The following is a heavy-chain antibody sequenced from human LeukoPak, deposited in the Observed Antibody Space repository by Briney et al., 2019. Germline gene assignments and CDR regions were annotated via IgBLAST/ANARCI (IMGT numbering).Heavy chain of an antibody. V-gene: IGHV3-74*01. J-gene: IGHJ6*02. CDR2: INRDGSST. CDR3: ARVEPTGSWYPFYYCYGMDV. Sequence: PGGSLRLSCAASAFTFSSYWMHWFRLAPGKGLVWVSRINRDGSSTSYADSVKGRFTISRDNAKNSLYLQMNSLRAEDTAVYYCARVEPTGSWYPFYYCYGMDVWGQGTTVTVSS. D-gene: IGHD6-13*01. CDR1: AFTFSSYW.